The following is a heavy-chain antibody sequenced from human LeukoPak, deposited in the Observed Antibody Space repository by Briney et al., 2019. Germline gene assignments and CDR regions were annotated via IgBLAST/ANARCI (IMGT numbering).Heavy chain of an antibody. V-gene: IGHV3-23*01. D-gene: IGHD3-3*01. Sequence: PGGSLRLSCAASGFTFSSYAMSWVREAPGKGVEWVSAISGSVGSKYYADSVKGRFTISRDNSKNTLYLQMNSLRAEDTAVYYCAKGRLLTIFGVVPYYYYGMDVWGQGTTVTVSS. CDR3: AKGRLLTIFGVVPYYYYGMDV. CDR2: ISGSVGSK. J-gene: IGHJ6*02. CDR1: GFTFSSYA.